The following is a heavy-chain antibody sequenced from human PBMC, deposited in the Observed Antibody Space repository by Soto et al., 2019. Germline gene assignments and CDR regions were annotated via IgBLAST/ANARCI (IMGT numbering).Heavy chain of an antibody. V-gene: IGHV3-23*01. CDR3: AKGAGSDSGRY. Sequence: EMQLLESGGDLVQPGGSLRLSCAASGFTFSSYAMNWVRQAPGKGLEWVSAITGSGGDTYYADSVKGRFSISRDNSKNTLYLQMNSLRADDTAVYYCAKGAGSDSGRYWGQGTLVTVS. CDR1: GFTFSSYA. D-gene: IGHD3-10*01. J-gene: IGHJ4*02. CDR2: ITGSGGDT.